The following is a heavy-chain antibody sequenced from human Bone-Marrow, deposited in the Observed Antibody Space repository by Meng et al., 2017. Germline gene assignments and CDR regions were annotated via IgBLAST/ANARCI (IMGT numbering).Heavy chain of an antibody. V-gene: IGHV4-34*01. CDR3: AILPVRCGGDCRSDY. Sequence: GSLRLSCAVYGGSFSGYYWSWIRQPPGKGLEWIGEINHSGSTNYNPSLKSRVTISVDTSKNQFSLKLSSVTAADTAVYYCAILPVRCGGDCRSDYWGQGTRVTVSS. D-gene: IGHD2-21*02. CDR2: INHSGST. CDR1: GGSFSGYY. J-gene: IGHJ4*02.